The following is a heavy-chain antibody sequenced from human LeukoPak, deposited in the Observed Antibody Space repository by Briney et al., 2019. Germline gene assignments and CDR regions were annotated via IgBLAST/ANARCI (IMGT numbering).Heavy chain of an antibody. Sequence: SETLSLTCSVSGGSISSYYWSWIRQSAGKGLEWIGRIYPTGSTNYNPSLKSRVTISGDKSKNQFSLKLSSVTAADTAVYYCARVGGDCGGDCYHYYSIDVWGKGTTVTVSS. CDR2: IYPTGST. CDR1: GGSISSYY. V-gene: IGHV4-4*07. J-gene: IGHJ6*03. D-gene: IGHD2-21*02. CDR3: ARVGGDCGGDCYHYYSIDV.